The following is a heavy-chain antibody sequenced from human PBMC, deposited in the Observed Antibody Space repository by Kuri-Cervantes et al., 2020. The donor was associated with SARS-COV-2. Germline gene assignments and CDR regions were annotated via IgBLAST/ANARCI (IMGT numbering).Heavy chain of an antibody. D-gene: IGHD6-13*01. Sequence: GGSLRLSCAASRFTFSDHYMDWARQAPGKGLEWVSSTSSSSSYIYYADSVKGRFTISRDNAKNSLYLQMNSLRAEDTAVYYCARDFLLLAAQDYWGQGTLVTVSS. J-gene: IGHJ4*02. CDR1: RFTFSDHY. CDR3: ARDFLLLAAQDY. V-gene: IGHV3-21*01. CDR2: TSSSSSYI.